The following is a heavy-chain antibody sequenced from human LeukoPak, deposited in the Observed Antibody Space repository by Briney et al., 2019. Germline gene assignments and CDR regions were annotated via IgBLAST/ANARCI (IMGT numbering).Heavy chain of an antibody. Sequence: SETLSLTCTVSGGSISSYYWSWIRQPPGKGLEWIGYIYFSGSPNYNPSLKSRVTISVDTSKNQFSLKLSSVTAADTAVYYCARGDDSSAYLFDYWGQGTLVTVSS. CDR3: ARGDDSSAYLFDY. J-gene: IGHJ4*02. D-gene: IGHD3-22*01. V-gene: IGHV4-59*01. CDR1: GGSISSYY. CDR2: IYFSGSP.